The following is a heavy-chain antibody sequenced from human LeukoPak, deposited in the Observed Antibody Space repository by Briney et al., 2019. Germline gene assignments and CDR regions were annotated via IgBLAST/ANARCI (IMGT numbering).Heavy chain of an antibody. CDR1: GDSISTTNYY. V-gene: IGHV4-39*07. Sequence: PSETLSLTCTASGDSISTTNYYWGWIRQPPEKGLEWIGSIYYSGSTYSNPSLKSRIIMSVDTSKNQFSLKLSSVTAADTAVYYCARERYCSSTSCHEDYWGQGTLVTVSS. J-gene: IGHJ4*02. CDR2: IYYSGST. D-gene: IGHD2-2*01. CDR3: ARERYCSSTSCHEDY.